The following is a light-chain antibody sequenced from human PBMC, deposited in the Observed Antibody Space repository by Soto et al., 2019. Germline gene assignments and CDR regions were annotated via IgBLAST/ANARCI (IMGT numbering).Light chain of an antibody. V-gene: IGLV2-14*01. CDR1: SSDVGGYNY. Sequence: QSVLTQPASVSGSPGQSITISCTGTSSDVGGYNYVSWYQQHPGKAPKLMIYDVSNRTSGVSNRFSGYKSGNTASLTISGLHAEXDAHYYCSSYTSRTTHVSGTGTKATVL. CDR3: SSYTSRTTHV. J-gene: IGLJ1*01. CDR2: DVS.